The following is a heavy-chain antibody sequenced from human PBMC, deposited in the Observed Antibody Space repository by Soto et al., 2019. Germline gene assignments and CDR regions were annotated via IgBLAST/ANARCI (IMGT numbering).Heavy chain of an antibody. CDR1: GFTFSSYE. J-gene: IGHJ4*02. V-gene: IGHV3-48*03. CDR2: ISSSGSTI. Sequence: EVQLVESGGGLVQPGGSLRLSCAASGFTFSSYEMNWVRQAPGKGLEWVSYISSSGSTIYYADSVKGRFTISRDNAKNSLYLQMNSLRAEDTAVYYCARLSRDSSGWVYYFDYWGQGTLVTVSS. CDR3: ARLSRDSSGWVYYFDY. D-gene: IGHD6-19*01.